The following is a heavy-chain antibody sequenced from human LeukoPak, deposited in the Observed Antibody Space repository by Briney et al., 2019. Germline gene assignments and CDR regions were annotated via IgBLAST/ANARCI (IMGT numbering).Heavy chain of an antibody. D-gene: IGHD5-12*01. CDR1: GFTFSSYV. Sequence: PGGSLRLSCAASGFTFSSYVMNWVRQAPGKGLEWVANIREDGSEKYYVDSVKGRFTISRDNAKNSLYLQMNSLRAEDTAVYYCARGYSGYSYWGQGTLVTVSS. CDR2: IREDGSEK. V-gene: IGHV3-7*05. J-gene: IGHJ4*02. CDR3: ARGYSGYSY.